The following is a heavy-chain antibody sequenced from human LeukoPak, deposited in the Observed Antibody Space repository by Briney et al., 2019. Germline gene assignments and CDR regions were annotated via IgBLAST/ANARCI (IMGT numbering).Heavy chain of an antibody. Sequence: GYYXSWIRQHXGTXLEWLGYIYYSGSTYYNPSLKSRVTISVDTSKNQFSLKLSSVTAADTAVYYCAREDTAMVSGYFDYWGQGTLVTVSS. CDR2: IYYSGST. J-gene: IGHJ4*02. CDR3: AREDTAMVSGYFDY. V-gene: IGHV4-31*02. D-gene: IGHD5-18*01. CDR1: GYY.